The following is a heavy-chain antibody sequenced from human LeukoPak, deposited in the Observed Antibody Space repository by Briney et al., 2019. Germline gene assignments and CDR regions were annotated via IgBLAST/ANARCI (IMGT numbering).Heavy chain of an antibody. V-gene: IGHV3-48*03. CDR2: ISSSGSTI. Sequence: PGGSLRLSCAASGFTFSSYEMNWVRQAPGKGLEWVSYISSSGSTIYYADSVKGRFTISRDNAKNMLYLQMNSLGTEDTAVYYCARVPNDYGDYWFDPWGQGTLVTVSS. CDR3: ARVPNDYGDYWFDP. CDR1: GFTFSSYE. D-gene: IGHD4-17*01. J-gene: IGHJ5*02.